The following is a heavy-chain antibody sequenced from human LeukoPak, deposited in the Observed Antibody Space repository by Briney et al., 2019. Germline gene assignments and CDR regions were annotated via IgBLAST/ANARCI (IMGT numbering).Heavy chain of an antibody. CDR2: IYHSGST. CDR3: ARIVYTGYNWFDP. D-gene: IGHD3-16*01. J-gene: IGHJ5*02. Sequence: PSETLSLTCSVSGDSVSSSTYYWGWLRQPPGKGLEWIGSIYHSGSTYYNPSLKSRVTISVDTSKNQFSLKLSSVTAADTAVYYCARIVYTGYNWFDPWGQGTLVTVSS. CDR1: GDSVSSSTYY. V-gene: IGHV4-39*01.